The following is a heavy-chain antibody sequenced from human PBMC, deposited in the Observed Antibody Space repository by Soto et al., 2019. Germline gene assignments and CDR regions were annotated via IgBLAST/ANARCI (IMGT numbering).Heavy chain of an antibody. D-gene: IGHD3-10*01. V-gene: IGHV4-31*03. J-gene: IGHJ4*02. CDR1: DDSISSGGYY. CDR2: ISDSGRT. Sequence: LSLTCTVSDDSISSGGYYWSWIRQHPGKGLEWIGYISDSGRTYYNPSLKSRVTISADTSKNQFSLKLRFVTAADTAVYYCARNDSGSKNFDYWGQGTLVTVSS. CDR3: ARNDSGSKNFDY.